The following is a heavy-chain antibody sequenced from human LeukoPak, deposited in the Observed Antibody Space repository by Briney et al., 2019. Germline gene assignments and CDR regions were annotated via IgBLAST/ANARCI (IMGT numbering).Heavy chain of an antibody. CDR3: AREDWGSSYRIDQ. J-gene: IGHJ4*02. CDR2: IYTSGST. V-gene: IGHV4-61*02. Sequence: SETLSLTCTVSGCSISSGTYYWSWIRQPAGEGLECIGRIYTSGSTNYHPSLKSRVTISVDTSKNQFSLKLSSVTAADTAVYYCAREDWGSSYRIDQWGQGTLVTVSS. D-gene: IGHD3/OR15-3a*01. CDR1: GCSISSGTYY.